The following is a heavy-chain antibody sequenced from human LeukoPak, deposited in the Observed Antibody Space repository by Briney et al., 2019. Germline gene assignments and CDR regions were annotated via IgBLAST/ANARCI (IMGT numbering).Heavy chain of an antibody. D-gene: IGHD3-22*01. V-gene: IGHV4-34*01. CDR1: GGSFSGYY. J-gene: IGHJ3*02. CDR3: ARHRKRSGGYFGSGHDGFDI. Sequence: SETLSLTCAVYGGSFSGYYWSWIRQPPGKGLEWIGEINHSGSINYIPSLESRVTLSVDTSKNQFSLNLNSVTAADTAVYYCARHRKRSGGYFGSGHDGFDIWGQGTMVTVSS. CDR2: INHSGSI.